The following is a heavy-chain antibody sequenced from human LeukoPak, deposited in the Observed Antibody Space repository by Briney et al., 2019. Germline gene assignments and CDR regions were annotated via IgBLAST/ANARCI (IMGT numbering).Heavy chain of an antibody. J-gene: IGHJ4*02. CDR1: GITFSSYG. CDR3: AISSDTAIFRPIDY. D-gene: IGHD5-18*01. CDR2: ISSSNSYI. Sequence: GGSLRLSCAASGITFSSYGMSWVRQAPGKGLEWVSSISSSNSYIYYADSVKGRFTISRDNAKNSLYLQMNRLRAEDTAVYYCAISSDTAIFRPIDYWGQGTLVTVSS. V-gene: IGHV3-21*01.